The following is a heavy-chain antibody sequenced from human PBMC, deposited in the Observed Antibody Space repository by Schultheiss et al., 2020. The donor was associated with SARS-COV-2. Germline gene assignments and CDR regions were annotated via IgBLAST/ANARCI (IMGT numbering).Heavy chain of an antibody. CDR3: ARTASGYSYGFCDY. V-gene: IGHV3-64*01. CDR2: ISSNGGST. D-gene: IGHD5-18*01. Sequence: GGSLRLSCAASGFTFSSYAMHWVRQAPGKGLEYVSAISSNGGSTYFANSVKGRFTISRDNSKNTLYLQMNSLRAEDTAVYYCARTASGYSYGFCDYWGQGTLVTVSS. J-gene: IGHJ4*02. CDR1: GFTFSSYA.